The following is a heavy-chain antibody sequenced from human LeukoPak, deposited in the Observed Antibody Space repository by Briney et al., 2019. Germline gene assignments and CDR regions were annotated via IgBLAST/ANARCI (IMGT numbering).Heavy chain of an antibody. CDR3: TKNAGGGRPSDL. CDR2: VYQSNIT. CDR1: GGSVSDYY. J-gene: IGHJ4*02. V-gene: IGHV4-59*02. Sequence: SETLSLTCTVSGGSVSDYYWSWIRQPPGKGLEWIAYVYQSNITNYNPSLSGRDTISLDTSKNQVSLKLRSVAPADTAIYYCTKNAGGGRPSDLWGQGTLVTVFS. D-gene: IGHD2-15*01.